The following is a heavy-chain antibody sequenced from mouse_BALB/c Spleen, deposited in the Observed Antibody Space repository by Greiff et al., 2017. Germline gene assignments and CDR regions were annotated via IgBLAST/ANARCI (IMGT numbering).Heavy chain of an antibody. V-gene: IGHV5-9-4*01. CDR2: ISSGGSYT. D-gene: IGHD2-4*01. J-gene: IGHJ3*01. Sequence: EVQLVESGGGLVKPGGSLKLSCAASGFTFSSYAMSWVRQSPEKRLEWVAEISSGGSYTYYPDTVTGRFTISRDNAKNTLYLEMSSLRSEDTAMYYCARQGDYAWFAYWGQGTLVTVSA. CDR3: ARQGDYAWFAY. CDR1: GFTFSSYA.